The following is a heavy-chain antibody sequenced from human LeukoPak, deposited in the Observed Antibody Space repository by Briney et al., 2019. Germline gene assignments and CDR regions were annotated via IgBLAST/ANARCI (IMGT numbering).Heavy chain of an antibody. CDR3: ARAMKVRGVLPGGY. J-gene: IGHJ4*02. D-gene: IGHD3-10*01. Sequence: SETLSLTCTVSGGSISSSSYYWGWIRQPPGKGLEWIGSIYYSGSTYYNPSLKSRVTISVDTSKNQFSLKLSSVTAADTAVYYCARAMKVRGVLPGGYWGQGTLVTVSS. V-gene: IGHV4-39*07. CDR1: GGSISSSSYY. CDR2: IYYSGST.